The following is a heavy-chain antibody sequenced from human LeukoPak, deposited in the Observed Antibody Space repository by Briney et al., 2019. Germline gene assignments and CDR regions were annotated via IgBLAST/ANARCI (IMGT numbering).Heavy chain of an antibody. Sequence: GGSLRLSCAASGFTFSSYSMNWVRQAPGKWLEWVSSISSSSSYIYYADSVKGRFTISRDNAKNSLYLQMNSLRAEDTAVYYCARGEYYGSGSYYNGLFDYWGQGTLVTVSS. D-gene: IGHD3-10*01. CDR2: ISSSSSYI. V-gene: IGHV3-21*01. CDR1: GFTFSSYS. J-gene: IGHJ4*02. CDR3: ARGEYYGSGSYYNGLFDY.